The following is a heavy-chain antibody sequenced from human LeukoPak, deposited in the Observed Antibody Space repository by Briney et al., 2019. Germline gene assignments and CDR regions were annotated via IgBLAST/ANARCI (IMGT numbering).Heavy chain of an antibody. J-gene: IGHJ4*02. Sequence: SVKVSCKASGGTFSIYAISWVRQAPGQGLEWMGGIIPIFGTANYAQKFQGRVTITADESTSTAYMELSSLRSEDTAVYYCARGTLDFDWLSPYCFDYWGQGTLVTVSS. D-gene: IGHD3-9*01. CDR3: ARGTLDFDWLSPYCFDY. CDR1: GGTFSIYA. V-gene: IGHV1-69*13. CDR2: IIPIFGTA.